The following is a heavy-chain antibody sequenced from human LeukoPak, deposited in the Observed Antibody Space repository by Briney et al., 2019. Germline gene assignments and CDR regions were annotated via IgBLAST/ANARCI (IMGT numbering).Heavy chain of an antibody. CDR2: ISYDGNHQ. CDR3: VRENYGTHYFDY. Sequence: GRSLRLSCAASGFTFSSYAMHWVRQTPGKGLEWVAVISYDGNHQYYADSVKGRFTISRDNSKNMLYLQMDSLRAEDSAVYYCVRENYGTHYFDYWGQGTLVTVSS. V-gene: IGHV3-30-3*01. CDR1: GFTFSSYA. J-gene: IGHJ4*02. D-gene: IGHD4-17*01.